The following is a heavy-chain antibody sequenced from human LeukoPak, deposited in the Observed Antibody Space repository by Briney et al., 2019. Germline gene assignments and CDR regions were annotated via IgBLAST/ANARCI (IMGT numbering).Heavy chain of an antibody. J-gene: IGHJ4*02. CDR3: AKAYYYDSSGYIDY. D-gene: IGHD3-22*01. CDR2: ISWNSGSI. CDR1: GFTFDDYA. Sequence: GGSLRLSCAVSGFTFDDYAMYWVRQTPGKGLEWVSGISWNSGSIGYADSVKGRFTISRDNAKNSLFLQMNSLRGEDTAFYYCAKAYYYDSSGYIDYWGQGTLVTVSS. V-gene: IGHV3-9*01.